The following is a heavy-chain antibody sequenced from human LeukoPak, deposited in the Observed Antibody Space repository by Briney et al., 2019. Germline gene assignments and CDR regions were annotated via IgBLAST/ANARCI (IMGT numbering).Heavy chain of an antibody. J-gene: IGHJ4*02. CDR1: GFTFSSYS. CDR2: ISSINNYI. CDR3: AIHPIKQQLVLVDY. Sequence: GGSLRLSCAASGFTFSSYSMNWVRQAPGKGLEWVSSISSINNYIYYADSAKGRFTISRDNAKNSLYLQMNSLRAEDTAVYYCAIHPIKQQLVLVDYWGQGTLVTVSS. D-gene: IGHD6-13*01. V-gene: IGHV3-21*01.